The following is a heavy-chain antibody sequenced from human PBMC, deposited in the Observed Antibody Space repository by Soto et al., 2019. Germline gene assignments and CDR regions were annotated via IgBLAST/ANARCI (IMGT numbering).Heavy chain of an antibody. CDR3: AIWLYKPYYDFWSGYYFDY. CDR2: IRSKAYGGTT. Sequence: PGGSLRLSCTASGFTFGDYAMSWFRQAPGKGLEWVGFIRSKAYGGTTEYAASVKGRFTISRDDSKSIAYLQMNSLKTEDTAVYYCAIWLYKPYYDFWSGYYFDYWGQGTLVTVSS. V-gene: IGHV3-49*03. CDR1: GFTFGDYA. D-gene: IGHD3-3*01. J-gene: IGHJ4*02.